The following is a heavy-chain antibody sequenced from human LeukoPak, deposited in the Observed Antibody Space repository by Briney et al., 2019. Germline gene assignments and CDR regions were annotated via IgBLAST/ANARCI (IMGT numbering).Heavy chain of an antibody. J-gene: IGHJ6*03. D-gene: IGHD3-22*01. V-gene: IGHV5-51*01. CDR1: GYSFTSYW. CDR3: ARQSTMTEDYYYYMDV. Sequence: KAGESLKISCKGSGYSFTSYWIGCVRQMPGKGLEWMGIIYPGDSDTRYSPSFQGQVTISADKSISTAYLQWSSLKASDTAMYYCARQSTMTEDYYYYMDVWGKGTTVTVSS. CDR2: IYPGDSDT.